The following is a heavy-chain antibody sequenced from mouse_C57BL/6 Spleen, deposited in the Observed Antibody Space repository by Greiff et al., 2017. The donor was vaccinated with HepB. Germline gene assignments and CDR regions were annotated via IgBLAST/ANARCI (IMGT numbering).Heavy chain of an antibody. CDR2: IYPRSGNT. V-gene: IGHV1-81*01. J-gene: IGHJ2*01. D-gene: IGHD1-1*01. Sequence: VQRVESGAELARPGASVKLSCKASGYTFTSYGISWVKQRTGQGLEWIGEIYPRSGNTYYNEKFKGKATLTADKSSSTAYMELRSLTSEDSAVYFCGTVVAKDFDYWGQGTTLTVSS. CDR1: GYTFTSYG. CDR3: GTVVAKDFDY.